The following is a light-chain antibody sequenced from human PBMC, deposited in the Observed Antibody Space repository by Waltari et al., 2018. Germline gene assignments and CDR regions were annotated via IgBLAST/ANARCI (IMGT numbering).Light chain of an antibody. V-gene: IGKV1-5*03. CDR1: QSVNIW. CDR3: QQYNDYSKT. J-gene: IGKJ1*01. Sequence: DIQMTQSPSTLSASFVHRVTITCRASQSVNIWLAWYQQKPGKAPNLLIYKASTLQSGVPSRFSGSGSGTEFTLTINSLQPDDFATYYCQQYNDYSKTFGQGTKVEIK. CDR2: KAS.